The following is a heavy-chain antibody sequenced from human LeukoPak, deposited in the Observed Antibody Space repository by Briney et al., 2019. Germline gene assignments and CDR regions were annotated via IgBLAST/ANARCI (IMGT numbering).Heavy chain of an antibody. CDR1: GGSFSGYY. J-gene: IGHJ5*02. D-gene: IGHD2-2*01. Sequence: AETLSLTCAVSGGSFSGYYWTWIRQSPGKGLEWIGEINHSGRTNYNPSLKSRVTISVDTSRNQFSLKLSSVTAAGTAVYYCARPLGYCSTSTCPQSWFDPWGQGTLVTVSS. CDR2: INHSGRT. CDR3: ARPLGYCSTSTCPQSWFDP. V-gene: IGHV4-34*01.